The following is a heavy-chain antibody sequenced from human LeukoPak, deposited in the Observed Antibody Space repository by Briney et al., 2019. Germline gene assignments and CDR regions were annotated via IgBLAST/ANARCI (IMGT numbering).Heavy chain of an antibody. Sequence: ASVKVSFKTSDYTFTNHGISWVRQAPGLGLEWMGWISACNGNTNYAQKVQGRVTMTTDTSTSTAYMELRSLRFDDTAVYYCARDQSVRLLQTSSTYFKHVFAIWGQGSMVTVSS. V-gene: IGHV1-18*01. CDR2: ISACNGNT. CDR1: DYTFTNHG. D-gene: IGHD6-13*01. J-gene: IGHJ3*02. CDR3: ARDQSVRLLQTSSTYFKHVFAI.